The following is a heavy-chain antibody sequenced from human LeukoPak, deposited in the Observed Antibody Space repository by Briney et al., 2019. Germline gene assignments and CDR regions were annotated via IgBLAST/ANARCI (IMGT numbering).Heavy chain of an antibody. D-gene: IGHD1-20*01. CDR3: ARNQYNWNDGRGFDP. CDR2: IYTSGST. Sequence: SETLSLTCTVSGGSISSYYWSWIRQPAGKGLEWIGRIYTSGSTNYNPSLKSRVTMTVDTSKNQFSLKLSSVTAADTAVYYCARNQYNWNDGRGFDPWGQGTLVTVSS. J-gene: IGHJ5*02. V-gene: IGHV4-4*07. CDR1: GGSISSYY.